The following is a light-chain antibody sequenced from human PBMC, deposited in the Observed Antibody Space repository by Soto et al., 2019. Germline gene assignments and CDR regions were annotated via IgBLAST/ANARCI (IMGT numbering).Light chain of an antibody. V-gene: IGKV3-11*01. CDR1: KSIRDH. CDR2: DAS. J-gene: IGKJ4*01. Sequence: EVVLTQSPATLSLSPGERATLSCRASKSIRDHLGWYQQKPGQAPRLLIYDASNRATGIPGRFSGSGSGTDFTLTISSLEPEDFAVYYCQQSSNWPPLTFGGGTKVEIK. CDR3: QQSSNWPPLT.